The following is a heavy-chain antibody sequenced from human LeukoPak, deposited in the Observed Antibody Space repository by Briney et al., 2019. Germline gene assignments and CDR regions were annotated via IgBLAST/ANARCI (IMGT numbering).Heavy chain of an antibody. D-gene: IGHD3-10*01. CDR1: GFSFGSYS. Sequence: GGSLRLSCAASGFSFGSYSMNWVRQAPGKGLEWVSYISGSGSIIFQADSVKGRFTISRDNAKNSLFLQMNSLRDEDTALYYCARDRYYGSGSYQNAGGCFDYWGLGTLVTVSS. CDR3: ARDRYYGSGSYQNAGGCFDY. V-gene: IGHV3-48*02. J-gene: IGHJ4*02. CDR2: ISGSGSII.